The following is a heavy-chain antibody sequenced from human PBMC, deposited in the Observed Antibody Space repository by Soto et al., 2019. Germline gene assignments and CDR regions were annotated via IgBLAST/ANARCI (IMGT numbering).Heavy chain of an antibody. CDR2: IYPGDSDT. D-gene: IGHD3-10*01. CDR1: GYSFTSYW. Sequence: GESLKISCKGSGYSFTSYWIGWVRQMPGKGLEWMGIIYPGDSDTRYSPSFQGQVTISADKSISTAYLQWSSLKASDTAMYYCARFFGDESNDDYYYYYMDVWGKGTTVTVSS. V-gene: IGHV5-51*01. CDR3: ARFFGDESNDDYYYYYMDV. J-gene: IGHJ6*03.